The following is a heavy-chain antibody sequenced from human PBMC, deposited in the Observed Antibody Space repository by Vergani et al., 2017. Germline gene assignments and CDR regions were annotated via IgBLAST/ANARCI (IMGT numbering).Heavy chain of an antibody. CDR1: GYTFTGYY. J-gene: IGHJ6*02. CDR3: ARDQGDYYGSGSYLGVGKDGMDV. D-gene: IGHD3-10*01. Sequence: QMQLVQSGAEVKKPGASVKVSCKASGYTFTGYYMHWVRQAPGQGLEWMGWINPNSGGTNYAQKFQGWVTMTRDTSISTAYMGLSRLRSDDTAVYYCARDQGDYYGSGSYLGVGKDGMDVWGQGTTVTVSS. V-gene: IGHV1-2*04. CDR2: INPNSGGT.